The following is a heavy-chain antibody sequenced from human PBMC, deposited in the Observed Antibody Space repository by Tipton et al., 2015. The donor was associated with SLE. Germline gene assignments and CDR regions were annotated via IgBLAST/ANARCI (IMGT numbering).Heavy chain of an antibody. V-gene: IGHV3-48*03. CDR3: ARADYADSVYYHMDV. D-gene: IGHD4-17*01. J-gene: IGHJ6*03. Sequence: GSLRLSCADSGFTFRSFEMNWVRQAPGKGPEWVAYISRSDNTIFYSDSAKGRFTISRDNAKNSLYLQMNNLRAEDTAVYFCARADYADSVYYHMDVWGKGTTVIVSS. CDR1: GFTFRSFE. CDR2: ISRSDNTI.